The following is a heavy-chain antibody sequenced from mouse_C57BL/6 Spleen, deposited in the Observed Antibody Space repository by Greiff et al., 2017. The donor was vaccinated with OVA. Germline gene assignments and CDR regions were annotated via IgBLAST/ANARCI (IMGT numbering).Heavy chain of an antibody. V-gene: IGHV1-66*01. CDR3: AREGSYYGSSYDWYFDV. D-gene: IGHD1-1*01. CDR1: GYSFTSYY. J-gene: IGHJ1*03. Sequence: QVQLQQSGPELVKPGASVKISCKASGYSFTSYYIHWVKQRPGQGLEWIGWIYPGSGNTKYNEKFKGKATLTADTSSSTAYMQRSSLTSEDSAVYYCAREGSYYGSSYDWYFDVWGTGTTVTVSS. CDR2: IYPGSGNT.